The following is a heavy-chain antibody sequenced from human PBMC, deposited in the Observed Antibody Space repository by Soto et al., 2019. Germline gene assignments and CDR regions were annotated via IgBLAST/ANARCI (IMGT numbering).Heavy chain of an antibody. CDR2: ISSSSSTI. CDR3: ARGPAPGYENDFDY. D-gene: IGHD3-16*01. Sequence: EVRLVESGGGLVQPGGSLRLSCAASGFTFSSYSMNWVRQAPGKGLEWVSYISSSSSTIYYADSVKGRFTISRDNAKNSLYLQMNSLRDEDTAVYYCARGPAPGYENDFDYWGQGTLVTVSS. J-gene: IGHJ4*02. CDR1: GFTFSSYS. V-gene: IGHV3-48*02.